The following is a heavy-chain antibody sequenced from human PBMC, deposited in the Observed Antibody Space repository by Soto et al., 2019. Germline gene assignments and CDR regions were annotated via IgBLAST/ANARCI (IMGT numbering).Heavy chain of an antibody. Sequence: GGSLSLSCAASGLPLSIYAMFWVRQAPGKGLEWVSSITSSGETTYYADSVKGRFTISRDTSQNTLFLQMISLTADDTAVYYCAKGQVTTSNLDYWGQGTLVTVSS. D-gene: IGHD1-1*01. J-gene: IGHJ4*02. CDR2: ITSSGETT. CDR3: AKGQVTTSNLDY. CDR1: GLPLSIYA. V-gene: IGHV3-23*01.